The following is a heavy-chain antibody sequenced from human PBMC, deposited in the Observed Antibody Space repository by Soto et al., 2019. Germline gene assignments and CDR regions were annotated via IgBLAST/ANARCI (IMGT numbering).Heavy chain of an antibody. V-gene: IGHV4-39*01. CDR2: IYYGGST. CDR1: GGSISSSNYY. Sequence: PSETLSLTCTVSGGSISSSNYYWGWIRQPPGKGLEWIGSIYYGGSTYYNPSRKTRVTISVDTSKNLFSLKLNSVTAADTAVYYCSRQREGGRGAIVCWGPGPMVTVSS. CDR3: SRQREGGRGAIVC. D-gene: IGHD5-18*01. J-gene: IGHJ3*01.